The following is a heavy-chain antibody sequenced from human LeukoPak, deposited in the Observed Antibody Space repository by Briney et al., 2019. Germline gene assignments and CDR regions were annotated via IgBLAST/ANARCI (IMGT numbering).Heavy chain of an antibody. CDR1: GGSISSGSYY. Sequence: KASETLSFTCTVSGGSISSGSYYWRWIRQPAGKGLEWIGRIYTSGSTNYNPSLKSRVTISVDTSKNQFSLKLSSVTAADTAVYYCAREIGVNHLDHWGHGTLVTVSS. V-gene: IGHV4-61*02. J-gene: IGHJ4*01. CDR3: AREIGVNHLDH. D-gene: IGHD3-22*01. CDR2: IYTSGST.